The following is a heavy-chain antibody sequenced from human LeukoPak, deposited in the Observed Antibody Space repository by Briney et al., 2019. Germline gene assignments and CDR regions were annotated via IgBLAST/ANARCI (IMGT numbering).Heavy chain of an antibody. CDR2: IKQDGSEK. CDR1: GFTFSSYW. Sequence: PGGSLRLSCAASGFTFSSYWMSWVRQAPGKGLEWVANIKQDGSEKYYVDSVKGRFTISRDNAKNSLYLQMNSLRAEDTAVYYCARDLLVGATGYNSDYWGQGTLVTVSS. D-gene: IGHD1-26*01. V-gene: IGHV3-7*01. CDR3: ARDLLVGATGYNSDY. J-gene: IGHJ4*02.